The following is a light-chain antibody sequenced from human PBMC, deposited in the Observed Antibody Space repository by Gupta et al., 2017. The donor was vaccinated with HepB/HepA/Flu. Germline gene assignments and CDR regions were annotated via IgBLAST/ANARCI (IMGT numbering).Light chain of an antibody. CDR2: AAS. V-gene: IGKV1-39*01. CDR1: QTIYTN. J-gene: IGKJ2*01. Sequence: DIQMTQSPPSLSASVGDRVTVTCRASQTIYTNLNWYQQKPGKAPKLLISAASSLQSGVPSRFSGSGSGTDFTLTIASLQSEDFATYYCQHNDETPPTFGQGTKLEIK. CDR3: QHNDETPPT.